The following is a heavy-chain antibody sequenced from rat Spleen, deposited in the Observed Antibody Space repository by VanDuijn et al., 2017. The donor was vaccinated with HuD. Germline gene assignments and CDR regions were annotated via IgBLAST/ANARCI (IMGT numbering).Heavy chain of an antibody. D-gene: IGHD1-9*01. J-gene: IGHJ2*01. V-gene: IGHV5-19*01. CDR1: GFILNNYG. Sequence: EVQLVESGGGLVQPGRSLKLSCAASGFILNNYGMHWIRQAPTKGLAWVASISPSGGSTFYRDSVKGRFTISRDIAKSTLSLQMDSLRSEDTATYYCARRHYGYTDYFDYWGQGVMVTVSS. CDR2: ISPSGGST. CDR3: ARRHYGYTDYFDY.